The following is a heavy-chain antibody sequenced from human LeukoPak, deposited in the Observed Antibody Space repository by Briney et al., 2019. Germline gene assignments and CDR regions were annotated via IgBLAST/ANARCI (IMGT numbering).Heavy chain of an antibody. D-gene: IGHD1-26*01. V-gene: IGHV1-2*02. J-gene: IGHJ6*02. Sequence: ASVKVSCKASGYTFTGYYMRWVRQAPGQGLEWMAWINRSSGGTNSAQKLQGRVTMTRDTSISTAYMELSRLRSDDTAVYYCARAGIVGGRWRYEYGMDVWGQGTTVTVSS. CDR2: INRSSGGT. CDR3: ARAGIVGGRWRYEYGMDV. CDR1: GYTFTGYY.